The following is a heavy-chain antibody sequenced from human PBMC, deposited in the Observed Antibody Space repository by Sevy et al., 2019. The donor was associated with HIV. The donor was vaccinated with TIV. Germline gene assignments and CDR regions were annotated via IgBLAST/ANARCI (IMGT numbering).Heavy chain of an antibody. Sequence: SETLSLTCAVSGYSISSGYYWGWIRQPPGKGLEWIGNIFHGGSSGSTYYNPSLKSPLTISVDTSKNQFSLKLSSVTAADTAVYYCARCYYDSSGKYYFDYWGQGTLVNVSS. CDR3: ARCYYDSSGKYYFDY. V-gene: IGHV4-38-2*01. J-gene: IGHJ4*02. CDR2: IFHGGSSGST. D-gene: IGHD3-22*01. CDR1: GYSISSGYY.